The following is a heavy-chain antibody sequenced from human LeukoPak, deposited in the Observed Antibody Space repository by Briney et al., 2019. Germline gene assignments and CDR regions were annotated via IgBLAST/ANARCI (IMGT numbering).Heavy chain of an antibody. CDR3: AKGYSSSWSVPDY. CDR2: ISWNSGSI. J-gene: IGHJ4*02. Sequence: GRSLRLSCAASGFTFDDYAMHWVRQAPGKGLEWVSGISWNSGSIGYADSVKGRLTISRDNAKNSLYLQMNSLRAEDTALCYCAKGYSSSWSVPDYWGQGTLVTVSS. D-gene: IGHD6-13*01. V-gene: IGHV3-9*01. CDR1: GFTFDDYA.